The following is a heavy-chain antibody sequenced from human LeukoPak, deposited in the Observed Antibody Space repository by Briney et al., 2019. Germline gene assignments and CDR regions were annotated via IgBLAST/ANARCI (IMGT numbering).Heavy chain of an antibody. CDR1: GLTFSRYA. V-gene: IGHV3-23*01. CDR2: VSTSGGST. J-gene: IGHJ4*02. Sequence: GGSLRLSCAASGLTFSRYAMSWVRQAPGKGLEWVSGVSTSGGSTYYADSVKGRFTISKDNSKSTLYLQMNSQRGEDTAVYYCAKGGGGRWLHYFDYWGQGTLVTVSS. CDR3: AKGGGGRWLHYFDY. D-gene: IGHD5-24*01.